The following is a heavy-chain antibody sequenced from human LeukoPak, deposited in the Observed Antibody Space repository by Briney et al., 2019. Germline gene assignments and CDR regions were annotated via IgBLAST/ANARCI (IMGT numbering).Heavy chain of an antibody. CDR2: IIPIFGTA. Sequence: ASVKVSCKASGGTSSSYAISWVRQAPGQGLEWMGGIIPIFGTANYAQKFQGRVTITTDESTSTAYMELSSLRSEDTAVYYCARDHGLAYSSHYFDYWGQGTLVTVSS. V-gene: IGHV1-69*05. CDR3: ARDHGLAYSSHYFDY. D-gene: IGHD6-13*01. J-gene: IGHJ4*02. CDR1: GGTSSSYA.